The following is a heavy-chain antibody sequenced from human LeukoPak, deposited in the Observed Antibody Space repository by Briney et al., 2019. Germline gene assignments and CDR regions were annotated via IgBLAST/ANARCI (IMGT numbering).Heavy chain of an antibody. J-gene: IGHJ5*02. V-gene: IGHV1-2*02. D-gene: IGHD4-23*01. Sequence: GASVNDSCQASGYTFTGYHMHWVRQAPGQGRECMGWINPNSGGTNYAQKFQGRVTMTRDTSISTAYMELSRLRSDDTAVYYCARDAERWYLLNWFDPWGQGTLVSVSS. CDR3: ARDAERWYLLNWFDP. CDR2: INPNSGGT. CDR1: GYTFTGYH.